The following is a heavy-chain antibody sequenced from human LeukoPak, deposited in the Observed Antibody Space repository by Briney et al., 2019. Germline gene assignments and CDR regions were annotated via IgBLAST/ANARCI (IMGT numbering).Heavy chain of an antibody. D-gene: IGHD6-19*01. CDR1: GDSVSSNSAA. CDR3: ARESAGTYYFDY. Sequence: SQTLSLTCAISGDSVSSNSAAWNWIRQSPSRGLEWLGRTYYRSKWYNNYALSVKSRMTVNPDTSKNQISLQLISVTPEDTAVYYCARESAGTYYFDYWGQGALVTVSS. CDR2: TYYRSKWYN. V-gene: IGHV6-1*01. J-gene: IGHJ4*02.